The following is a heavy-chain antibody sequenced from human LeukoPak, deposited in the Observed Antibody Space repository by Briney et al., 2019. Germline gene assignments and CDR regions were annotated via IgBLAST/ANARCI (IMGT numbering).Heavy chain of an antibody. Sequence: KPSETLSLTCTVSGGSISSYYWSWIRQPPGKGLEWIGYIYYSGSTNYNPSLKSRVTISVDTSKNQFSLKLSSVTAADTAVYYCARVGWEPYYFDYWGQGTLVTVSS. CDR2: IYYSGST. D-gene: IGHD1-26*01. J-gene: IGHJ4*02. V-gene: IGHV4-59*01. CDR3: ARVGWEPYYFDY. CDR1: GGSISSYY.